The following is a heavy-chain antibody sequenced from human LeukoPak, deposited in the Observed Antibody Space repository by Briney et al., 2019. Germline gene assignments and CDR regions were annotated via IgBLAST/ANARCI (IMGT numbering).Heavy chain of an antibody. CDR1: GFTFSSYS. CDR2: ISSSSSTI. Sequence: GGSLRLSCAASGFTFSSYSMNWVRQAPGKGLEWVSYISSSSSTIYYADSVKGRFTISRDNAKNSLYLQMNSLRAEDTAVYYCASTAAAGPSHFDYWGQGTLVTVSS. D-gene: IGHD6-13*01. CDR3: ASTAAAGPSHFDY. V-gene: IGHV3-48*04. J-gene: IGHJ4*02.